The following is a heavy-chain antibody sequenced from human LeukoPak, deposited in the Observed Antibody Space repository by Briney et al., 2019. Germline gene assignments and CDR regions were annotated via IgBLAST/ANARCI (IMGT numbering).Heavy chain of an antibody. J-gene: IGHJ4*02. CDR1: GGSISRYY. CDR3: ARAGPYSSGWYKALDY. V-gene: IGHV4-59*01. CDR2: ISYTGST. D-gene: IGHD6-19*01. Sequence: SETLSLTCTVSGGSISRYYWSWIRQSPGKGLEWIGFISYTGSTEYYPSLKSRVTISVDTSKNQFSLNLSSVTAADTAVYYCARAGPYSSGWYKALDYWGQGTLVTASS.